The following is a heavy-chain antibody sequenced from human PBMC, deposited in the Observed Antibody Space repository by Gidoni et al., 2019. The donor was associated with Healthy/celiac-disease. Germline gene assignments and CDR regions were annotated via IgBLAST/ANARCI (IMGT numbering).Heavy chain of an antibody. J-gene: IGHJ2*01. V-gene: IGHV4-34*01. CDR3: ARTEYFDL. CDR2: INHSGST. Sequence: QLQLQQWGAGLLKPSETLSLTCAGYGGSFSGYYWSWIRQPPGKWLEWIGEINHSGSTNYNPSLKSRVTISVDTSKNQFSLKLSSVTAADTAVYYCARTEYFDLWGRGTLVTVSS. CDR1: GGSFSGYY.